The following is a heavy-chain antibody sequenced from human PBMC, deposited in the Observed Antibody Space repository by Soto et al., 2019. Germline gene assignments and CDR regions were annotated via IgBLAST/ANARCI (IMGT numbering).Heavy chain of an antibody. CDR1: GGSFSGYY. CDR2: INYSGGT. CDR3: ARLFRFGRYYGSGSYYKQDRNWFDP. Sequence: SETLSLTCAVYGGSFSGYYWSWIRQPPGKGLEWIGEINYSGGTTYNLSLKIRVTISVDTSKTHFSLKLSFLTAADTVFFYCARLFRFGRYYGSGSYYKQDRNWFDPWGQGTLVTVSS. D-gene: IGHD3-10*01. J-gene: IGHJ5*02. V-gene: IGHV4-34*01.